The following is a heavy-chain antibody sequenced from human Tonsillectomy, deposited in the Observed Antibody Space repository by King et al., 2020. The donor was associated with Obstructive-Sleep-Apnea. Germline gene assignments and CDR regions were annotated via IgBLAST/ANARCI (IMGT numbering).Heavy chain of an antibody. V-gene: IGHV3-30*03. Sequence: HVQLVESGGGVVHPGRSLRLSCEASGFTLSTRVMHWVRQAPGKGLEWVAVFSIDGSTIMYGDSVKGRFTVSRDNSKNMLDLQMNSLRDEDTAVYYCARGAYSSGACDAFDIWGRGTLVIVSS. CDR2: FSIDGSTI. CDR3: ARGAYSSGACDAFDI. D-gene: IGHD3-22*01. J-gene: IGHJ3*02. CDR1: GFTLSTRV.